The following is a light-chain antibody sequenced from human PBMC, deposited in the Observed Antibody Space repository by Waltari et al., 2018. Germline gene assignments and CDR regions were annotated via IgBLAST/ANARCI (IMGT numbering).Light chain of an antibody. CDR1: SSNIGSNT. CDR3: AAWDDSLNGYWV. Sequence: QSVLTQPPSASGTPGQRVTISCSGSSSNIGSNTVNWYQQLPGTAPKLLIYSHNQRPSGVPDRFSGSKSGPSASLAISGLQSEDEADYYCAAWDDSLNGYWVFGGGTKLTVL. CDR2: SHN. J-gene: IGLJ3*02. V-gene: IGLV1-44*01.